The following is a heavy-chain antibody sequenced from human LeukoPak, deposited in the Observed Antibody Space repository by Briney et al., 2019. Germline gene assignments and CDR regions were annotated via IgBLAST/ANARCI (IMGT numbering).Heavy chain of an antibody. V-gene: IGHV4-30-4*01. J-gene: IGHJ5*02. Sequence: SETLSLTCTVSGGSISSGDYYWSWIRQPPGKGLEWIGYIYYSGSTYYNPSLKSRVTISVDTSKNQFSLKLSSVTAADTAVYYCAREAVVAARWSDPWGQGTLVTVSS. CDR2: IYYSGST. CDR1: GGSISSGDYY. D-gene: IGHD2-15*01. CDR3: AREAVVAARWSDP.